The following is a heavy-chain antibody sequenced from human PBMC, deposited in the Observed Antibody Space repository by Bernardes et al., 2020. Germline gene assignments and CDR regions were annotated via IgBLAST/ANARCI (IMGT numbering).Heavy chain of an antibody. D-gene: IGHD2-15*01. Sequence: GGSLRLSRAASGFTFSSYSMNWVRQAPGKGLEWVSSISSSSSYIYYADSVKGRFTISRDNAKNSLYLQMNSLRAEDTAVYYCAREGGGSCYWCYYYYYMDVWGKGTTVTVSS. CDR1: GFTFSSYS. V-gene: IGHV3-21*01. CDR3: AREGGGSCYWCYYYYYMDV. J-gene: IGHJ6*03. CDR2: ISSSSSYI.